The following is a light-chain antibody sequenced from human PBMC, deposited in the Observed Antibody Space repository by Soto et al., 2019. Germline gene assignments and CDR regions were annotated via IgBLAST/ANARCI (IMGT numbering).Light chain of an antibody. V-gene: IGLV2-23*02. CDR2: EVT. CDR1: SSDVGSYNL. Sequence: QSVLTQPASVSVSPGQSITISCTGTSSDVGSYNLVSWYQQHPGKVPKLMIYEVTKRPSGVSNRFSGSKSVITASLTIPGLQAEDEADYYCCSYAGPTTSVRFGGGTKLTVL. CDR3: CSYAGPTTSVR. J-gene: IGLJ2*01.